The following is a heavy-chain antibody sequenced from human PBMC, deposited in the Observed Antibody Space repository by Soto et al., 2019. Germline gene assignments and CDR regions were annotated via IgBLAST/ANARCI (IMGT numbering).Heavy chain of an antibody. CDR1: GFTFSSYA. Sequence: EVQLLESGGGLVQPGGSVRLSCAASGFTFSSYAMSWVRQAPGKGLEWVSAISGSGGSTYYADSVKGRFTISRDNSKNTLYLQMNSLRAEDTAVYYCAKGLTQWLVRGPAFDIWGQGTMVTVSS. V-gene: IGHV3-23*01. J-gene: IGHJ3*02. D-gene: IGHD6-19*01. CDR3: AKGLTQWLVRGPAFDI. CDR2: ISGSGGST.